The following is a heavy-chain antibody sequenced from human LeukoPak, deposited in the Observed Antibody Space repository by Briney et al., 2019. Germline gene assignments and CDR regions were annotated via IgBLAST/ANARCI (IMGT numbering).Heavy chain of an antibody. CDR1: GGSFSGYY. Sequence: SETLSLTCAVYGGSFSGYYWSWLRQPPGKGLEWIGEINHSGSTNYNPSLKSRVTISVDTSKNQFSLKLSSVTAADTAVYYCASGGYYDSSGPSVGFDYWGQGTLVTVSS. CDR3: ASGGYYDSSGPSVGFDY. CDR2: INHSGST. D-gene: IGHD3-22*01. V-gene: IGHV4-34*01. J-gene: IGHJ4*02.